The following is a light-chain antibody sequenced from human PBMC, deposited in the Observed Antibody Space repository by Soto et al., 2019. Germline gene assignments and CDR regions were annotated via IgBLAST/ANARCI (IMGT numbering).Light chain of an antibody. CDR2: AAS. CDR1: QSVSSY. V-gene: IGKV3-11*01. CDR3: QQRNIWPWT. Sequence: EIVLTQSPGTLSLSPGERATISCRASQSVSSYLAWYQQKPGQAPRLLIYAASYMASGIPARFSGSGSETDFTLTISSLEPEDFAVYYCQQRNIWPWTFGQGTKVEIK. J-gene: IGKJ1*01.